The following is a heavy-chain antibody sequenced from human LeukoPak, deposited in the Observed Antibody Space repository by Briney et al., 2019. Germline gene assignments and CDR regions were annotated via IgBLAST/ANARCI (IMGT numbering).Heavy chain of an antibody. D-gene: IGHD3-22*01. CDR3: ARGTLYYDSSGYYSGHADY. J-gene: IGHJ4*02. CDR1: GGTFSSYA. CDR2: IIPIFGTA. Sequence: SVKVSCKASGGTFSSYAISWVRQAPGQGLEWVGGIIPIFGTANCAQKFQGRVTITADESTSTAYMELSSLRSEDTAVYYCARGTLYYDSSGYYSGHADYWGQGTLVTVSS. V-gene: IGHV1-69*13.